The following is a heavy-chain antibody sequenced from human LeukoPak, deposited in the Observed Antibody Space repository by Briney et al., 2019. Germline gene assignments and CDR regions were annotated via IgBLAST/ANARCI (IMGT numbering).Heavy chain of an antibody. CDR1: GYTFTGYY. V-gene: IGHV1-2*02. J-gene: IGHJ4*02. Sequence: GASVKVSCKASGYTFTGYYMHWVRQAPGQGLEWMGWVHPISGDTNYAQRFQGRVTMTRDTSITTAYMDLSRLASDDTAVYYCATVRTSGNFPYYLDYWGQGTMVTVSS. CDR3: ATVRTSGNFPYYLDY. CDR2: VHPISGDT. D-gene: IGHD1-1*01.